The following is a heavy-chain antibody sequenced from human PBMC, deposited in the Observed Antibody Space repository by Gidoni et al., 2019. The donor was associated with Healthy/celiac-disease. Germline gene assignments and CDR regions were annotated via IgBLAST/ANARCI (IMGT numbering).Heavy chain of an antibody. CDR2: INHSGST. D-gene: IGHD1-26*01. J-gene: IGHJ4*02. CDR3: ARGGGGASVGY. Sequence: QVQLQQWGAGLLKPSEPLSPTCPVFGGSFSGYYWSWIRQPPGKGLEWIGEINHSGSTNYNPSLKSRVTISVDTSKNQFSLKLSSVTAADTAVYYCARGGGGASVGYWGQGTLVTVSS. V-gene: IGHV4-34*01. CDR1: GGSFSGYY.